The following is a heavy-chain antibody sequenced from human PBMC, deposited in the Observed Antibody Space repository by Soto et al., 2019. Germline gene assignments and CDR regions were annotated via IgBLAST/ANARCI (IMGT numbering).Heavy chain of an antibody. D-gene: IGHD3-22*01. Sequence: GGSLRLSCAASGFTFSSYAMSWVRQAPGKGLEWVSAISGSGGSTYYADSVKGRFTISRDNSKNTLYLQMNSLRAEDTAVYHCAKDPSSGLLGDYWGQGTLVTVSS. V-gene: IGHV3-23*01. CDR1: GFTFSSYA. CDR2: ISGSGGST. CDR3: AKDPSSGLLGDY. J-gene: IGHJ4*02.